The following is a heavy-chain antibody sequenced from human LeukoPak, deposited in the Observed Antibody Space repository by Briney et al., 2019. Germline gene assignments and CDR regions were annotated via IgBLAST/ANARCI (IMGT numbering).Heavy chain of an antibody. J-gene: IGHJ4*02. CDR2: ISGSGGST. CDR3: AKGPLNIVLMVYAITFDY. Sequence: GGSLRLSCAASGFTFSSYAMSWVRQAPGKGLEWVSAISGSGGSTYYADSVKGRFTISRDNSKNTLYLQMNSLRAEDTAVYYCAKGPLNIVLMVYAITFDYWGQGTLVTVSS. CDR1: GFTFSSYA. V-gene: IGHV3-23*01. D-gene: IGHD2-8*01.